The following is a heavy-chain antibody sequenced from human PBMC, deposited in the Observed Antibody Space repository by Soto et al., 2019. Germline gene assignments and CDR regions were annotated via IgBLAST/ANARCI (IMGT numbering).Heavy chain of an antibody. CDR2: ISSSSSYI. Sequence: EVQLVESGGGLVKPGGSLRLSCAASGFTFSSYSMNWVRQAPGKGLEWVSSISSSSSYIYYADSVKGRFTISRDNAKNSLYLQMNSLRAEDTAVYYCARTPPRTWGSGYDSYYYGMDVWGQGTTVTVSS. J-gene: IGHJ6*02. CDR1: GFTFSSYS. CDR3: ARTPPRTWGSGYDSYYYGMDV. D-gene: IGHD3-22*01. V-gene: IGHV3-21*01.